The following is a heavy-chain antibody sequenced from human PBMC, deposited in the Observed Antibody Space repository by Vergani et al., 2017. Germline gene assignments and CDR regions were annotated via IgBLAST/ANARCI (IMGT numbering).Heavy chain of an antibody. CDR2: LSASDRRT. D-gene: IGHD6-19*01. CDR3: AKVGRSEVAGTFGAFDI. J-gene: IGHJ3*02. V-gene: IGHV3-11*05. Sequence: QVQLVESGGGLVKPGGALRLSCTASGFFFSDYYMSWLRQAPGKGLEWISTLSASDRRTHYADSVKGRFTISRDITKNTLFLHMNSLRPEDTAVYYCAKVGRSEVAGTFGAFDIWGQGTMVTVSS. CDR1: GFFFSDYY.